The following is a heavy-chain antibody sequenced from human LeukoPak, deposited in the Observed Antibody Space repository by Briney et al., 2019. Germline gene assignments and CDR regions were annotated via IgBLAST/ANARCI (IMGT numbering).Heavy chain of an antibody. D-gene: IGHD3-10*01. CDR3: ARAPHYYGSGSQFLYYGMDV. V-gene: IGHV3-21*01. CDR2: ISSSSSYI. J-gene: IGHJ6*02. Sequence: GGSLRLSCAASGFTFSSYSMNWVRQAPGKGLEWVSSISSSSSYIYYADSVKGRFTISRDNAKNSLYLQMNSLRAEDTAVYYCARAPHYYGSGSQFLYYGMDVWGQGTTVTVSS. CDR1: GFTFSSYS.